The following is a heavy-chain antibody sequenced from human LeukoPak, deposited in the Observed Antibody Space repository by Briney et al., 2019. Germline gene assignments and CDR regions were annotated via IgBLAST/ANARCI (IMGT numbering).Heavy chain of an antibody. V-gene: IGHV4-4*02. CDR2: IYHSGST. D-gene: IGHD4-17*01. CDR3: ARGSYGDWGWFDP. CDR1: GGSISSSNW. J-gene: IGHJ5*02. Sequence: EASGTLSLTCAVSGGSISSSNWWSWVRQPPGKGLEWIGEIYHSGSTNYNPSLKSRVTISLDTPKNQFSLKLSSVTAADTAVYYCARGSYGDWGWFDPWGQGTLVTVSS.